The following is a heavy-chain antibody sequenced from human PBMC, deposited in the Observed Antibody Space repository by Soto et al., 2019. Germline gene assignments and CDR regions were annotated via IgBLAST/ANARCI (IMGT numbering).Heavy chain of an antibody. Sequence: ETLSPASPVSGGSISSSTYSWGWIRQPPGKWLEWIGSLYYSGRTYYNPSLKRRVTISVETSNNQFSLKLSSVTAADTAVYYCARHVRPLGRVATGPIDYWGQGTLVTVS. CDR3: ARHVRPLGRVATGPIDY. CDR2: LYYSGRT. CDR1: GGSISSSTYS. V-gene: IGHV4-39*01. J-gene: IGHJ4*02. D-gene: IGHD5-12*01.